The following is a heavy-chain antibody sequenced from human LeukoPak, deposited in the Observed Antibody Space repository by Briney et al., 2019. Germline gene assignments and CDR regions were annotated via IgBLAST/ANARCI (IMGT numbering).Heavy chain of an antibody. V-gene: IGHV3-74*01. D-gene: IGHD1/OR15-1a*01. CDR3: AIYNWNTAFDY. J-gene: IGHJ4*02. CDR2: INNDGSYS. CDR1: GFTVSSNY. Sequence: GGSLRLSCAASGFTVSSNYMSWVRQAPGKGLEWVSRINNDGSYSGYADSVKGRFTISRDNAKNTLYLQMNSLRAEDTAVYYCAIYNWNTAFDYWGQGTLVTVSS.